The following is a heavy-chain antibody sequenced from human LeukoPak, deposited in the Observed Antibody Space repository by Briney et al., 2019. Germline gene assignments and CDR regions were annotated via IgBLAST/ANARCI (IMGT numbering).Heavy chain of an antibody. Sequence: GASVKVSCKVSGYTLTELSMHWVRQAPGKGLEWMGGFDPEDGETIYAQKFQGRVTMTEDTSTDTAYMELSSLRSEDTAVYYCATTWANYDFWSGYPYYFDYWGQGTLVTVS. J-gene: IGHJ4*02. D-gene: IGHD3-3*01. CDR3: ATTWANYDFWSGYPYYFDY. V-gene: IGHV1-24*01. CDR2: FDPEDGET. CDR1: GYTLTELS.